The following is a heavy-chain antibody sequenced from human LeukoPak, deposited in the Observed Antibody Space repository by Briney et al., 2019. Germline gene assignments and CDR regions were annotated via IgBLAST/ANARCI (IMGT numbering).Heavy chain of an antibody. CDR1: GGSISSSSYY. V-gene: IGHV4-39*01. CDR2: IYYSGST. J-gene: IGHJ3*02. D-gene: IGHD3-3*01. Sequence: SETLSLTCTVSGGSISSSSYYWGWIRQPPGKGLEWIGSIYYSGSTYYNPSLKSRVTISVDTSKNQFSLKLSSVTAADTAVYYCARQTLRFLEWRAPYAFDIWGQGTMVTVSS. CDR3: ARQTLRFLEWRAPYAFDI.